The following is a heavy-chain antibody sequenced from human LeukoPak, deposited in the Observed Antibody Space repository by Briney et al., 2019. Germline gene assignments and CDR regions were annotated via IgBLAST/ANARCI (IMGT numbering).Heavy chain of an antibody. V-gene: IGHV3-7*01. CDR3: ARGWGDCSTVSCYTGGDVFDI. CDR2: IKYDGSEK. Sequence: GGSLRLSCAASGFRFSYYWMTWVRQGPRKGLEWVANIKYDGSEKHYVESVKGRFTISRDNAKNSLYLQMDSLRVEDTAVYFCARGWGDCSTVSCYTGGDVFDIWGQGTKVTVSS. J-gene: IGHJ3*02. D-gene: IGHD2-2*02. CDR1: GFRFSYYW.